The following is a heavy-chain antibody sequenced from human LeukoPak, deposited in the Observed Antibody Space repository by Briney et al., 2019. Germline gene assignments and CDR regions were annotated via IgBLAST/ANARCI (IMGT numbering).Heavy chain of an antibody. V-gene: IGHV4-59*08. CDR3: ARRIAARPDKGEVLDYYYYYGMDV. CDR2: IYYTGST. CDR1: GGSISSLY. Sequence: SETLSLTCSVSGGSISSLYWSWIRQPPGKGLGWIGYIYYTGSTNYNPSLKSRVTMFVDTSKNQFSLKLSSVTAADTAVYYCARRIAARPDKGEVLDYYYYYGMDVWGQGTTVTVSS. D-gene: IGHD6-6*01. J-gene: IGHJ6*02.